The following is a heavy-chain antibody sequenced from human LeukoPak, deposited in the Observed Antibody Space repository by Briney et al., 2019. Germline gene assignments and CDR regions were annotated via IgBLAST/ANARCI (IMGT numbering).Heavy chain of an antibody. CDR2: IWYDGSNK. CDR3: AREEIAFDI. J-gene: IGHJ3*02. V-gene: IGHV3-33*08. CDR1: GFTFSSYS. Sequence: GGSLRLSCAASGFTFSSYSMNWVRQAPGKGLEWVAVIWYDGSNKYYADSVKGRFTISRDNSKNTLYLQMNSLRAEDTAVYYCAREEIAFDIWGQGTMVTVSS.